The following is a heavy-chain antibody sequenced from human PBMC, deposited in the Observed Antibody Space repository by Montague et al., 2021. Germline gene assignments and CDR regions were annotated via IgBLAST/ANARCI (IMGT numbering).Heavy chain of an antibody. V-gene: IGHV4-39*01. CDR2: LDYSGTT. CDR3: ARHRSRHHSMAFVASDHYFYMDV. J-gene: IGHJ6*03. Sequence: SETLSLTCSVSGDSISSKGNFWGWIRQPPGKGLEWIGVLDYSGTTYYSPSLRSQVTISVDTSKSQFSLKVTAVTAADTAVYYCARHRSRHHSMAFVASDHYFYMDVWGTGTTVAVSS. CDR1: GDSISSKGNF. D-gene: IGHD2/OR15-2a*01.